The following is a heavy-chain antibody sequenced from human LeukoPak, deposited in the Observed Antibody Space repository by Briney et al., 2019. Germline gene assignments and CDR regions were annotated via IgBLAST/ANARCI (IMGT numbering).Heavy chain of an antibody. CDR1: GFTFSSYW. CDR2: IKQDGSEK. V-gene: IGHV3-7*01. CDR3: ARDDYYGSGSCNY. D-gene: IGHD3-10*01. J-gene: IGHJ4*02. Sequence: PGGSLRLSCAASGFTFSSYWMSWVRQAPGKGLEWVANIKQDGSEKYYVDSVKGRFTISRDNAKNSLYLQMNSLRAEDTAVYYCARDDYYGSGSCNYWGQGTLVTVSS.